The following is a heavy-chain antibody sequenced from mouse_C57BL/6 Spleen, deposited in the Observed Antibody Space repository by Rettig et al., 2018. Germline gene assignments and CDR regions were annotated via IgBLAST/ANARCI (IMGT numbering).Heavy chain of an antibody. J-gene: IGHJ1*03. CDR3: ARPGTPYWYFDV. CDR1: GYTFTSYW. D-gene: IGHD1-1*02. V-gene: IGHV1-59*01. Sequence: QVQLQQPGAELVRPGTSVKLSCKASGYTFTSYWMHWVKQRPGQGLEWIGVIDPSDSYTNYNQKFKGKATLTVDTSSSTAYMQLSSLTSEDSAVYYCARPGTPYWYFDVWGTGTTVTVSS. CDR2: IDPSDSYT.